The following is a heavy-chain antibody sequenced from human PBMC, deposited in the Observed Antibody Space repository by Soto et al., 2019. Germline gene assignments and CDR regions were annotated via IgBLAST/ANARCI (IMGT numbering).Heavy chain of an antibody. CDR2: IYYSGST. V-gene: IGHV4-30-4*01. CDR3: ARAGSGSYYRRYFDY. D-gene: IGHD3-10*01. CDR1: GGSISSGDYY. J-gene: IGHJ4*02. Sequence: PSETLSLTCTVSGGSISSGDYYWSWIRQPPGKGLEWIGYIYYSGSTYYIPSLKSRVTISVDTSKNQFSLKLSSVTAADTAVYYCARAGSGSYYRRYFDYWGQGTLVTVSS.